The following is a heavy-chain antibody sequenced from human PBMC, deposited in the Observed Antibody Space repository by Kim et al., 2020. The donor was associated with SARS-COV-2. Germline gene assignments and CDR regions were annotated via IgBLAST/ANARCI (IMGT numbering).Heavy chain of an antibody. CDR3: ARAWYCSSTSCYLVDDY. CDR2: INHSGST. Sequence: SETLSLTCAVYGGSFSGYYWSWIRQPPGKGLEWIGEINHSGSTNYNPSLKSRVTISVDTSKNQFSLKLSSVTAADTAVYYCARAWYCSSTSCYLVDDYWGQGTLVTVSS. J-gene: IGHJ4*02. CDR1: GGSFSGYY. D-gene: IGHD2-2*01. V-gene: IGHV4-34*01.